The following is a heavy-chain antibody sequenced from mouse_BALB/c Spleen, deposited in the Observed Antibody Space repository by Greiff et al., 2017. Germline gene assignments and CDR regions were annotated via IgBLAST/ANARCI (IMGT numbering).Heavy chain of an antibody. J-gene: IGHJ2*01. Sequence: QVQLQQSGAELVRPGTSVKVSCKASGYAFTNYLIEWVKQRPGQGLEWIGVINPGSGGTNYNEKFKGKATLTADKPSSTAYMQLSSLTSDDSAVYFCARYDYYGSSYWGQGTTLTVSS. V-gene: IGHV1-54*01. CDR1: GYAFTNYL. CDR2: INPGSGGT. D-gene: IGHD1-1*01. CDR3: ARYDYYGSSY.